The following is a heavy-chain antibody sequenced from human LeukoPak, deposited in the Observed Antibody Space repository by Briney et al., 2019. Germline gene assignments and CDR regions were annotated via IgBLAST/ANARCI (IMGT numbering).Heavy chain of an antibody. CDR1: GFTVSSNY. CDR2: IYSGGST. Sequence: PGGSLRLSCAASGFTVSSNYMSWVRQAPGKGLEWVSVIYSGGSTYYADSVKGRFTISRDNSKNTLCLQMNSLRAEDTAVYYCARELELRSYFDYWGQGTLVTVSS. CDR3: ARELELRSYFDY. V-gene: IGHV3-66*01. J-gene: IGHJ4*02. D-gene: IGHD1-7*01.